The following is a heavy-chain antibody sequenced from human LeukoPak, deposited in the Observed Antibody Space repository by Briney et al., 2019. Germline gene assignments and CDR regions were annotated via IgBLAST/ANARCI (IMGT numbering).Heavy chain of an antibody. CDR3: ATNWGWGDWYFDL. D-gene: IGHD7-27*01. J-gene: IGHJ2*01. CDR1: GYTFTGYY. CDR2: INPNSGGT. Sequence: ASVKVSCKASGYTFTGYYMHWVRQAPGQGLAWMGWINPNSGGTNYAQKFQGRVTMTRDTSISTAYMELSRLRSDDTAVYYCATNWGWGDWYFDLWGRGTLVTVSS. V-gene: IGHV1-2*02.